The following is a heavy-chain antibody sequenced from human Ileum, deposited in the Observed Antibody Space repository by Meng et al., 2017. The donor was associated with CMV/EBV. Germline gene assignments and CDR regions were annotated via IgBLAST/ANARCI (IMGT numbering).Heavy chain of an antibody. J-gene: IGHJ4*02. CDR1: GFTLSNYG. Sequence: GESLRLSCAAAGFTLSNYGVHWVRQAPGKGLEWVASMSRDGNYKHYADSVKGRFTISRDNSKNTLYLQMNSLRTEDTAVYYCASDYYDDSGYGHWGQGTLVTVSS. CDR2: MSRDGNYK. CDR3: ASDYYDDSGYGH. D-gene: IGHD3-22*01. V-gene: IGHV3-30*04.